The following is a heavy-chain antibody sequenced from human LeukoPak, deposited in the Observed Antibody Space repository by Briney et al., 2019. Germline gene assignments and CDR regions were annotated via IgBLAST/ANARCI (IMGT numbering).Heavy chain of an antibody. D-gene: IGHD1-7*01. CDR1: GFTFSSYW. Sequence: GGSLRLSCAASGFTFSSYWMSWVRQAPGKGLEWVANIKQDGSEKYYVDSVKDRFTISRDNAKNSLYLQMNSLRAEDTAVYYCATTKTTLYYFDYWGQGTLVTVSS. CDR3: ATTKTTLYYFDY. CDR2: IKQDGSEK. J-gene: IGHJ4*02. V-gene: IGHV3-7*05.